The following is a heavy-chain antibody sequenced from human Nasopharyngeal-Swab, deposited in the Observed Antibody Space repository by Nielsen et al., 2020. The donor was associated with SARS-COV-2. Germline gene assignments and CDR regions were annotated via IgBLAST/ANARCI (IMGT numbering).Heavy chain of an antibody. D-gene: IGHD6-13*01. J-gene: IGHJ5*02. CDR3: ARDAARSWYNWFDP. Sequence: GESLKISCVASGFTFDNYEMNWVRQAPGKGLEWVSYISTSGVTIHYADSVKGRFTISRDNAKNSLFLQMNSLRTEDTALYYCARDAARSWYNWFDPWGQGTLVTVSS. CDR1: GFTFDNYE. V-gene: IGHV3-48*03. CDR2: ISTSGVTI.